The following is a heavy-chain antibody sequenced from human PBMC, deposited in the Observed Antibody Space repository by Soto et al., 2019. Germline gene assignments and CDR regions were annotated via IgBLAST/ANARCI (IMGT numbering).Heavy chain of an antibody. D-gene: IGHD6-19*01. CDR2: ISSGSII. CDR3: ARDWNSGRQWLVLPLFPTFGY. V-gene: IGHV3-11*01. J-gene: IGHJ4*02. Sequence: QVQLVESGGGLVKPGGSLRLSCAASGFTFSDYYMSWIRQAPGKGLEWVSYISSGSIIYYADSVKGRFTIFWDNAKNSLYLQMNSLRAEDTAVYYCARDWNSGRQWLVLPLFPTFGYWGQGTLVTVSS. CDR1: GFTFSDYY.